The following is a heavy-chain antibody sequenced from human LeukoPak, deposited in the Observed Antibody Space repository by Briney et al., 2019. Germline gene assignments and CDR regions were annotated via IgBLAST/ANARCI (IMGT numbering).Heavy chain of an antibody. CDR1: ARTLNCPS. V-gene: IGHV1-69*01. J-gene: IGHJ4*02. Sequence: SMTPAWIAAARTLNCPSTRWDRQAERDGREWMGLIITMVGKANYAQKFQGRVTITEDESTSTAYMELSSLRSEDTAVYYCARATLHRHLGWHATQIDYWGQGTLVTVSS. CDR2: IITMVGKA. CDR3: ARATLHRHLGWHATQIDY. D-gene: IGHD6-19*01.